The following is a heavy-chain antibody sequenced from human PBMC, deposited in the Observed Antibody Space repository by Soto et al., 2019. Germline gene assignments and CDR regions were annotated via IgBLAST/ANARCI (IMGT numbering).Heavy chain of an antibody. CDR3: ARESEDLTSNFDY. Sequence: GSLRLSCAASGFTFTRYSMNWVRQAPGKGLEWASSISSTTNYIYYADSMKGRFTVSRDNAKNSVYLEMNSLSAEDTAVYYCARESEDLTSNFDYWGQGTLVTVSS. V-gene: IGHV3-21*01. CDR1: GFTFTRYS. CDR2: ISSTTNYI. J-gene: IGHJ4*02.